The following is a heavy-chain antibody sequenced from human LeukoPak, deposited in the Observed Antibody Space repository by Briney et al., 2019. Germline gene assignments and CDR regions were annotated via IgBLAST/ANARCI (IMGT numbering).Heavy chain of an antibody. D-gene: IGHD3-22*01. J-gene: IGHJ4*02. Sequence: PGGSLRLSCAASGFTFSNYAMSWVRQAPGKGLEWVSAISGSGGSTYYADSVKGRFTISRDNSKNTLYLQMNSLRAEDTAVYYCAKGYYYDSSGYYYWGVFDYWGQGTLVTVSS. CDR3: AKGYYYDSSGYYYWGVFDY. V-gene: IGHV3-23*01. CDR1: GFTFSNYA. CDR2: ISGSGGST.